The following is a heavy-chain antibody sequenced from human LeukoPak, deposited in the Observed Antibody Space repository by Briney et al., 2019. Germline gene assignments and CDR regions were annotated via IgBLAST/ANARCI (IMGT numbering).Heavy chain of an antibody. V-gene: IGHV4-39*01. CDR2: SYYSGST. CDR1: GGSISSSSYY. CDR3: ASAVPVNWFDP. Sequence: SETLSLTCIVSGGSISSSSYYWGWIRQPPGKGLEWIGSSYYSGSTYYNPSLNSRVTISVDTSKKQFSLKLSSVTAADTAMYYCASAVPVNWFDPWGQGTLVTVSS. J-gene: IGHJ5*02.